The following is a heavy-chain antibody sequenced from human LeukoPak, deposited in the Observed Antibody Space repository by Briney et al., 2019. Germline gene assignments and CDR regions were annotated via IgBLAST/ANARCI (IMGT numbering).Heavy chain of an antibody. CDR1: GFTVSSNY. CDR2: VYSGGTT. CDR3: ARDYTGGWPFDY. J-gene: IGHJ4*02. V-gene: IGHV3-53*01. D-gene: IGHD6-19*01. Sequence: PGGSLRLSCAASGFTVSSNYMSWVRQAPGKGLEWVSVVYSGGTTYYADSVKGRFTISRDNSRDTLYLQMNSLRVEDTAVYYCARDYTGGWPFDYWGQGTLVTVSS.